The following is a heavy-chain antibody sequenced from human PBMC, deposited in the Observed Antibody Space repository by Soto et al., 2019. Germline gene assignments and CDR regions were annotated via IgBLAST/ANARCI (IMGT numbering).Heavy chain of an antibody. CDR1: GFTFSSYA. CDR2: ISYDGSNK. CDR3: ATEGDSYYFDY. D-gene: IGHD2-21*02. Sequence: LRLSCAASGFTFSSYAMHWVRQAPGKGLEWVAVISYDGSNKYYADSVKGRFTISRDNSKNTLYLQMNSLRAEDTAVYYCATEGDSYYFDYWGQGTLVTVSS. V-gene: IGHV3-30-3*01. J-gene: IGHJ4*02.